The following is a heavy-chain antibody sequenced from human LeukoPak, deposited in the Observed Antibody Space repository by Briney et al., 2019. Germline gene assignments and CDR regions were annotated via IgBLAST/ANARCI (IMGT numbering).Heavy chain of an antibody. CDR2: INHSGST. CDR1: GGSFSGYY. CDR3: ASSPSRKGYYYYYYMDV. J-gene: IGHJ6*03. Sequence: SSETLSLTCAVYGGSFSGYYWSWIRQPPGKGLEWIGEINHSGSTNYNPSLKSRVTISVDTSKNQFSLKLSSVTAADTAVYYCASSPSRKGYYYYYYMDVWGKGTTVTVSS. V-gene: IGHV4-34*01.